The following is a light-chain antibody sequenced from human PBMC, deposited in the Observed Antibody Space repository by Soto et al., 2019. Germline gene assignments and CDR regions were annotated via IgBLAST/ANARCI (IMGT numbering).Light chain of an antibody. CDR1: RDINKW. CDR2: SAS. V-gene: IGKV1-12*01. Sequence: DIQMTQSPSSVAASVGDRVTITCRASRDINKWFAWHQQKPGKAPNLPIFSASSLQSGVPSRFIGSGSWTDFTLTIATLPTEDVAIDYCQKAHSFPLAFGPGSQVDLK. J-gene: IGKJ3*01. CDR3: QKAHSFPLA.